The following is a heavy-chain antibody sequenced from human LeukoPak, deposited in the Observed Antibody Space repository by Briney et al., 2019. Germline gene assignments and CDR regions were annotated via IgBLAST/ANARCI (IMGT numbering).Heavy chain of an antibody. D-gene: IGHD3-22*01. CDR3: ARVFSSGHTYYYYYYIDV. CDR1: AYSIRNDYY. CDR2: IYHSGST. V-gene: IGHV4-38-2*02. J-gene: IGHJ6*03. Sequence: SETLSLTCTVSAYSIRNDYYWGWIRQPPGKGLEWIGSIYHSGSTFYNPSLKSRVTISVDTSKNQFSLNLNSVTAADTAVYYCARVFSSGHTYYYYYYIDVWVKGTTVTISS.